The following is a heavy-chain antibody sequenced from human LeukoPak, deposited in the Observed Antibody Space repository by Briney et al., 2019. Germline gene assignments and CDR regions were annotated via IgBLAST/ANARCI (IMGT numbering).Heavy chain of an antibody. Sequence: GGSLRLSCAASGFTFSSYGMSWVRQAPGKGLEWVSAISGSGGSTYYADSVKGRFTISRDNAKNSLYLQMNSLRAEDTAVYYCARAGYYDIYDYYFYMDVWGKGTTVTVSS. CDR3: ARAGYYDIYDYYFYMDV. V-gene: IGHV3-23*01. D-gene: IGHD3-22*01. CDR2: ISGSGGST. J-gene: IGHJ6*03. CDR1: GFTFSSYG.